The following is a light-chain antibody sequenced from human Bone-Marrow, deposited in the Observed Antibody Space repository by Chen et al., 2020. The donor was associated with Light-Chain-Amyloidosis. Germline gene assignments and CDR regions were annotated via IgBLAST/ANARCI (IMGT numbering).Light chain of an antibody. Sequence: EIVLTQYPGTLSLSPGAGANLSCRASQTISSNYLTWYQQQIGQAPRLLIYGSSSRATGIPDRFTGSGAGTDFTRTINRLEPEDFAMYYCQQYGTSPLTFGGGTKVEIK. V-gene: IGKV3-20*01. CDR1: QTISSNY. J-gene: IGKJ4*01. CDR3: QQYGTSPLT. CDR2: GSS.